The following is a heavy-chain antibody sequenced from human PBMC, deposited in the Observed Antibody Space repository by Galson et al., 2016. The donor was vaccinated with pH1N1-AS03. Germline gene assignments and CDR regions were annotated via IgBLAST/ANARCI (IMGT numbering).Heavy chain of an antibody. D-gene: IGHD2/OR15-2a*01. CDR1: GYTFSNYG. V-gene: IGHV1-18*01. Sequence: SVKVCCKASGYTFSNYGITWVRQAPGQGLQWMGGIKNNKDKTIDGQNFPGRVTLTTDPSTNTASMEWKNLRSDDTGVYYCARAFEEYLLRDYSSVFDSCGQGTLVTVSA. J-gene: IGHJ4*02. CDR2: IKNNKDKT. CDR3: ARAFEEYLLRDYSSVFDS.